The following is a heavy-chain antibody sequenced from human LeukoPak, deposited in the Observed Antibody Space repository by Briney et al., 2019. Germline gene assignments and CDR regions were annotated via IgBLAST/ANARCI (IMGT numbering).Heavy chain of an antibody. CDR2: ISGSGGST. V-gene: IGHV3-23*01. CDR1: GXTFSSYA. D-gene: IGHD6-19*01. CDR3: ARGTGYSSGWYYYY. Sequence: GGSLRLSCAASGXTFSSYAVSWVRQAPGKGLEWVSAISGSGGSTYYADSVKGRFTISRDNSKNTLYLQMNSLRAEDTAVYYCARGTGYSSGWYYYYWGQGTLVTVSS. J-gene: IGHJ4*02.